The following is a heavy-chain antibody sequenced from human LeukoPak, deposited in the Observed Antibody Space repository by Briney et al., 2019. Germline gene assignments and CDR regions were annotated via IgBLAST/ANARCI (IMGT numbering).Heavy chain of an antibody. D-gene: IGHD3-22*01. CDR3: ARSAYYDSSGYFDY. J-gene: IGHJ4*02. Sequence: SVKVSCKASGGTFSSYAISWVRQALGQGLEWMGRIIPILGIANYAQKFQGRVTITADKSTSTAYMELSSLRSEDTAVYYCARSAYYDSSGYFDYWGQGTLVTVSS. V-gene: IGHV1-69*04. CDR1: GGTFSSYA. CDR2: IIPILGIA.